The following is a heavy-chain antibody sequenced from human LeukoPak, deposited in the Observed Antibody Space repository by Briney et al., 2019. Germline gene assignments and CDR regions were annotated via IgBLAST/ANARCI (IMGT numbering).Heavy chain of an antibody. D-gene: IGHD2-21*02. CDR3: ARGEDGDLAAEYFQH. Sequence: GGSLRLSCAASGFTFSSYSMNWVRQAPGKGLEWASSISSSSSYIYYADSVKGRFTISRDNAKNSLYLQMNSLRAEDTAVYYCARGEDGDLAAEYFQHWGQGTLVTVSS. V-gene: IGHV3-21*01. CDR2: ISSSSSYI. J-gene: IGHJ1*01. CDR1: GFTFSSYS.